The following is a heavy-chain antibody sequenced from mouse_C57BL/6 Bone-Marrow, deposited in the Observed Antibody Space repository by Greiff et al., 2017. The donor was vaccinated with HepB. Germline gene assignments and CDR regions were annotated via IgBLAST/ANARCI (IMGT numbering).Heavy chain of an antibody. D-gene: IGHD1-1*01. J-gene: IGHJ2*01. Sequence: VKVVESGAELARPGASVKLSCKASGYTFTSYGISWVKQRTGQGLEWIGEIYPRSGNTYYNEKFKGKATLTADKSSSTAYMELRSLTSEDSAVYFCERHYYGSREGNYFDYWGQGTTLTVSS. V-gene: IGHV1-81*01. CDR1: GYTFTSYG. CDR3: ERHYYGSREGNYFDY. CDR2: IYPRSGNT.